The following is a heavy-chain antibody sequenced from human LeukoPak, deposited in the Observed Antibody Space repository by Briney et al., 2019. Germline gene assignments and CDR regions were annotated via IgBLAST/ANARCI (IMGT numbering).Heavy chain of an antibody. CDR1: GGSISSNGYY. D-gene: IGHD1-26*01. CDR3: ARRSGTYHAFDI. CDR2: FYYTGST. J-gene: IGHJ3*02. Sequence: SETLSLTCTVSGGSISSNGYYWGWIRKPPGKGLEWFGSFYYTGSTFYSPSLKSRVTISVDTSKNQFSLKLSSVTAADTAVYYCARRSGTYHAFDIWGQGTMVTVSS. V-gene: IGHV4-39*01.